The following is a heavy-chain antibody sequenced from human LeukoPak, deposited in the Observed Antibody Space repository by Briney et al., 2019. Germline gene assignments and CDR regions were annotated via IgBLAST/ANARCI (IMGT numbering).Heavy chain of an antibody. CDR1: GGSISSGSYY. Sequence: SQTLSLTCTVSGGSISSGSYYWSWIRQPPGKGLEWIGYIYYSGSTYYNPSLKSRVTISVDTSKNQFSLKLSSVTAADTAVYYCARDRGYSYGNAESAAFDIWGQGTMVTVSS. D-gene: IGHD5-18*01. CDR3: ARDRGYSYGNAESAAFDI. CDR2: IYYSGST. V-gene: IGHV4-30-4*01. J-gene: IGHJ3*02.